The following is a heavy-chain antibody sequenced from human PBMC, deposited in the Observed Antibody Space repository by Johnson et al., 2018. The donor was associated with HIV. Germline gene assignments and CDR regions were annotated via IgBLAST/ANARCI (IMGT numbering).Heavy chain of an antibody. Sequence: VQLVESGGGVVQPGRSLRLSCAASGFTFSSYAMHWVHQAPGKGLEWVAVISYDGSNKYYADSVKGRFTISRDNSKNTLYLQMNSLRAEDTAVYYCARVEQQLWLRGAFDIWGQGTMVTVSS. CDR1: GFTFSSYA. V-gene: IGHV3-30*04. CDR3: ARVEQQLWLRGAFDI. CDR2: ISYDGSNK. J-gene: IGHJ3*02. D-gene: IGHD5-18*01.